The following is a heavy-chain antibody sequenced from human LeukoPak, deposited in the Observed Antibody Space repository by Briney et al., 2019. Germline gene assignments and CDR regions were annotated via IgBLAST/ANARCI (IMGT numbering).Heavy chain of an antibody. CDR3: ARPYNSGYYFDY. D-gene: IGHD2/OR15-2a*01. J-gene: IGHJ4*02. V-gene: IGHV5-51*01. CDR2: IYPDDSDT. CDR1: GXSFTNYC. Sequence: GESLKISFKGSGXSFTNYCIGWVRQMPGKGLEWMGIIYPDDSDTRYSPSFQGQVTISADKSISTAYLQWSSLKASDTAMYYCARPYNSGYYFDYWGQGTLVTVSS.